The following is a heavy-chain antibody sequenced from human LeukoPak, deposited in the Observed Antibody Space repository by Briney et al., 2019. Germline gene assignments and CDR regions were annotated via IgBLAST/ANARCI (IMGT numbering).Heavy chain of an antibody. CDR2: ISAYNGNT. Sequence: ASMKVSCKASGYTFTSYGVSWVRQAPGQGLEWMGWISAYNGNTNYAQNLKGRVTLTTDTSTTAASLELRSLRSDDTAVYYCARGAYCGGDCSSSDAFDIWGQGTMVTVSS. CDR1: GYTFTSYG. J-gene: IGHJ3*02. D-gene: IGHD2-21*01. V-gene: IGHV1-18*01. CDR3: ARGAYCGGDCSSSDAFDI.